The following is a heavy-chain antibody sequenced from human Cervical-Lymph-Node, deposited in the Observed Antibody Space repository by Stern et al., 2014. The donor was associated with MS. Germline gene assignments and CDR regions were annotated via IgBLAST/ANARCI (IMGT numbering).Heavy chain of an antibody. D-gene: IGHD1-26*01. CDR2: IWYDGSNK. CDR3: ARGGEQDYFDY. V-gene: IGHV3-33*01. Sequence: VRLVESGGGVVQPGRSLRLSCAASGFTFSSYGMHWVRQAPGKGLEWVAVIWYDGSNKYYADSVKGRFTISRDNSKNTLYLQMNSLRAEDTAVYYCARGGEQDYFDYWGQGTLVTVSS. CDR1: GFTFSSYG. J-gene: IGHJ4*02.